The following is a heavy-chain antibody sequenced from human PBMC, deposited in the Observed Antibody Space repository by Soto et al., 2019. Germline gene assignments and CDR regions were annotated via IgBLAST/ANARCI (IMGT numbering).Heavy chain of an antibody. CDR1: GFTFSSYA. V-gene: IGHV3-23*01. CDR2: ISGSGDTT. D-gene: IGHD4-17*01. J-gene: IGHJ4*02. CDR3: AKKLQDYGDLDTFDY. Sequence: GGSLRLSCAASGFTFSSYAMSWVRQAPGKGLEWVSGISGSGDTTYYADSVKGRFTISRDNSKNTLYLQMNSLRAEDTAVYYCAKKLQDYGDLDTFDYWGQGTLVTV.